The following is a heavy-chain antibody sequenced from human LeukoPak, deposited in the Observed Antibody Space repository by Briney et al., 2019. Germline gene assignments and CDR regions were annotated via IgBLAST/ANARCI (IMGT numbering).Heavy chain of an antibody. CDR2: IIPIFGTA. CDR3: ARGGGGSYSADAFDN. CDR1: GGTFSSYA. V-gene: IGHV1-69*05. J-gene: IGHJ3*02. Sequence: GSSVKVSCKASGGTFSSYAISWVRQAPGQGLEWMGGIIPIFGTANYAQKFQGRVTITTDESTSTAYMELSSLRSEDTAVYYCARGGGGSYSADAFDNWGQGTMVTVSS. D-gene: IGHD1-26*01.